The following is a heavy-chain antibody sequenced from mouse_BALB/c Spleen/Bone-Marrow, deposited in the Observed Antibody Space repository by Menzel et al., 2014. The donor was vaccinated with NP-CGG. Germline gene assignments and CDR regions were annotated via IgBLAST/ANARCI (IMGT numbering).Heavy chain of an antibody. CDR2: IDPANGNT. Sequence: DVKLVESGAELVKPGASVKLSCTASGFNIKDTYMHWVKQRPEQGLEWIGRIDPANGNTKYDPKFQGKATITADTSSNTACLQLSSLTSEDTAVYHCATLTTVVDAMDYWGQGTSVTVSS. V-gene: IGHV14-3*02. CDR3: ATLTTVVDAMDY. D-gene: IGHD1-1*01. CDR1: GFNIKDTY. J-gene: IGHJ4*01.